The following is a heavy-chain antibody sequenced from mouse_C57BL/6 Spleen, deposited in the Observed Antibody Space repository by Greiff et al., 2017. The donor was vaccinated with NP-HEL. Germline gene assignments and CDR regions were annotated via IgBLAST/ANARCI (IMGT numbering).Heavy chain of an antibody. V-gene: IGHV8-12*01. CDR3: ARDGYFYYAMDY. CDR1: GFSLSTSGMG. CDR2: IYWDDDT. D-gene: IGHD2-3*01. Sequence: QVTLKESGPGILQSSQTLSLTCSFSGFSLSTSGMGVSWIRQPSGKGLEWLAHIYWDDDTRYNPSPKSRLTLSKDTSKNQVFLKITSVDTADTATYYCARDGYFYYAMDYWGQGTSVTVSS. J-gene: IGHJ4*01.